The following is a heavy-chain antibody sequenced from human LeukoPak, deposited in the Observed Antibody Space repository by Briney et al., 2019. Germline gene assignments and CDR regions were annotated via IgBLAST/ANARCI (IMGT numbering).Heavy chain of an antibody. J-gene: IGHJ4*02. CDR1: GFTFGDYA. D-gene: IGHD1-26*01. V-gene: IGHV3-49*04. CDR2: IRSKAYGGTT. Sequence: PGGSLRLSCTASGFTFGDYAMSWVRQAPGKGLEWVGFIRSKAYGGTTEYAASVKGRFTISRDDSKSIAYLQMNSLKTEDTAVYYCTRDDSSTTSIVGATEGYYFDYWGQGTLVTVSS. CDR3: TRDDSSTTSIVGATEGYYFDY.